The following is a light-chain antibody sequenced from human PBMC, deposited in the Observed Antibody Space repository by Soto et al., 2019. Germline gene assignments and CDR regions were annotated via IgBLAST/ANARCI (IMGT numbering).Light chain of an antibody. CDR2: NAS. CDR3: QQRALPPLFP. J-gene: IGKJ3*01. CDR1: QSIGNF. V-gene: IGKV3-11*01. Sequence: ETVWTQSPATLSLSPGQRATLSCRASQSIGNFLAWYPQKPGQAPRLLIYNASNRATGIPARFRGSGSGTDFTLTIKSLEPEDFALYFCQQRALPPLFPFRPRPLVDMK.